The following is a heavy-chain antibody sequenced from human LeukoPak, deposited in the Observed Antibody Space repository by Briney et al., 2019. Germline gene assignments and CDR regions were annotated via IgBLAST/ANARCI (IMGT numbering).Heavy chain of an antibody. CDR3: ARSPGGPAAMSFDY. J-gene: IGHJ4*02. D-gene: IGHD2-2*01. CDR1: GFTFDDYG. V-gene: IGHV3-20*04. Sequence: GGSLRLSCAASGFTFDDYGMSWVRQAPGKGLEWVSGINWYGGSTGYADSVKGRFTISRDNAKNSLYLQMNSLRAEDTALYYCARSPGGPAAMSFDYWGQGTLVTVSS. CDR2: INWYGGST.